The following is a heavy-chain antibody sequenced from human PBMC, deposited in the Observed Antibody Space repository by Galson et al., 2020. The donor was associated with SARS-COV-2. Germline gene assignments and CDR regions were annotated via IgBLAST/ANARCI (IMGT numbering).Heavy chain of an antibody. Sequence: GESLKISCAASGFTFSTYAMHWVRQTPGKGLEWVAVIWSDGINKYYLDSVEGRFTISRDNFKNTVYLQMSSLRVDDTAGYYCVSSIIAAGTIDQWGQGTLVTVSS. CDR1: GFTFSTYA. V-gene: IGHV3-33*01. CDR3: VSSIIAAGTIDQ. J-gene: IGHJ4*02. D-gene: IGHD6-13*01. CDR2: IWSDGINK.